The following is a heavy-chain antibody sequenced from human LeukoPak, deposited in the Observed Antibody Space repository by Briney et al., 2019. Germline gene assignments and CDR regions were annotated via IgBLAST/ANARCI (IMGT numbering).Heavy chain of an antibody. CDR1: GFTFDDYA. V-gene: IGHV3-9*01. CDR3: ATLPLPRYSSSWYYFDY. D-gene: IGHD6-13*01. CDR2: ISWNSGSI. J-gene: IGHJ4*02. Sequence: GGSLRLSCAASGFTFDDYAMHWVRQAPGKGLEWVSGISWNSGSIGYADSVKGRFTISRDNAKNSLYLQMNSLRAEDTALYYCATLPLPRYSSSWYYFDYWGQGTLVTVSS.